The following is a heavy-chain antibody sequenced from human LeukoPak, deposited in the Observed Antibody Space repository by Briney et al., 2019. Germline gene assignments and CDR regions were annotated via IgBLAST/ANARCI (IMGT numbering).Heavy chain of an antibody. CDR2: IYQDGTEK. Sequence: GGSLRLSCAASGFTFSRYCMSWVRQAPGKGLEWVANIYQDGTEKYYVDSVEGRFTITRDNAKSSLYLQMNSLRAEDTAIYYCAREGLTTVTAFDYWGQGTLVTVSS. CDR1: GFTFSRYC. CDR3: AREGLTTVTAFDY. D-gene: IGHD4-17*01. J-gene: IGHJ4*02. V-gene: IGHV3-7*01.